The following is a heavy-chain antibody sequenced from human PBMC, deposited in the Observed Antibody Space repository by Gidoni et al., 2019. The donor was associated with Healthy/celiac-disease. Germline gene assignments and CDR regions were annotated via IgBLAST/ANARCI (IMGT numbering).Heavy chain of an antibody. CDR1: GGPISSYY. V-gene: IGHV4-59*01. CDR3: AREHTLGNYYYMDV. J-gene: IGHJ6*03. Sequence: QVQLQESGPGLVKPSETLSLTCTVSGGPISSYYWSWIRQPPGKGLEWIGYIYYSGSTNYNPSLKSRVTISVDTSKNQFSLKLSSVTAADTAVYYCAREHTLGNYYYMDVWGKGTTVTVSS. D-gene: IGHD2-15*01. CDR2: IYYSGST.